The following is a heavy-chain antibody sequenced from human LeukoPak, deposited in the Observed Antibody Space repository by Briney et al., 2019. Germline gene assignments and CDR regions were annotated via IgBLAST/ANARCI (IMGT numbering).Heavy chain of an antibody. V-gene: IGHV4-31*03. J-gene: IGHJ1*01. Sequence: SETLSLTCTVSGGSISSGGYYWSWIRQHPGKGLEWIGYIYYSGSTHYNPSLQSRVSISVDTSKNQFSLKLSSVTAADTAVYYCARGGTSANFQHGGQGTLLTVSS. CDR3: ARGGTSANFQH. CDR1: GGSISSGGYY. CDR2: IYYSGST.